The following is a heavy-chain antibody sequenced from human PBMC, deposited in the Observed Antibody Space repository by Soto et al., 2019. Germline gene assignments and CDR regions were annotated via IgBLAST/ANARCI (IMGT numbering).Heavy chain of an antibody. J-gene: IGHJ6*02. Sequence: PGGSLRLSCAASGFTFNIYWMHWVRQAPGKGLVWVSRISSDGSSTTYADSVKDRFTISRDNAKNTLYLQMNSLRVEDTALYYCSRAPEGYGMDVWGQGTTVTVSS. CDR2: ISSDGSST. CDR3: SRAPEGYGMDV. CDR1: GFTFNIYW. V-gene: IGHV3-74*01.